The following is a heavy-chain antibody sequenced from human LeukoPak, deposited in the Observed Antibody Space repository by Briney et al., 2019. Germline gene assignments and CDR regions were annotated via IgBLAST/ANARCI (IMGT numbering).Heavy chain of an antibody. V-gene: IGHV3-20*04. CDR3: AREGELGGYCSSTSCYTFDY. J-gene: IGHJ4*02. CDR1: GFTFDDYG. CDR2: INWNGGST. D-gene: IGHD2-2*02. Sequence: GGSLRLSCAASGFTFDDYGMSWVRQAPGKGLEWVSGINWNGGSTGYADSVKGRFTISRDNAKNSLYLQMNSLRAEDTALHYCAREGELGGYCSSTSCYTFDYWGQGTLVTVSS.